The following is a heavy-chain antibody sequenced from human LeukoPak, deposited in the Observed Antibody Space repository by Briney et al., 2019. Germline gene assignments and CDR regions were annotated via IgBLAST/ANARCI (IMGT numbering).Heavy chain of an antibody. CDR3: ANPRNPGGLPYYFDY. Sequence: GGSLRLSCAASGFTVSSNYMSWVRQAPGKGLEWVSAISGSGGSTYYADSVKGRFTISRDNSKNTLYLQMNSLRAEDTAVYYCANPRNPGGLPYYFDYWGQGTLVTVSS. CDR1: GFTVSSNY. CDR2: ISGSGGST. D-gene: IGHD4-23*01. V-gene: IGHV3-23*01. J-gene: IGHJ4*02.